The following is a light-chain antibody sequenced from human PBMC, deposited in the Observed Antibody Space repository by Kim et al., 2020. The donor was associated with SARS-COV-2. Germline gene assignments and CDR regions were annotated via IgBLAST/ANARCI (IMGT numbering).Light chain of an antibody. V-gene: IGLV3-21*04. CDR2: YDT. CDR1: NIGSES. CDR3: HVWDSSSAQYV. J-gene: IGLJ1*01. Sequence: SYELTQPPSVSVAPGKTARITCGGSNIGSESVHWYQQKPGQAPVLVIYYDTDRPSGIPERFSGSNSGNTATLTISRVEAGDEADYYCHVWDSSSAQYVFGSGTKVTVL.